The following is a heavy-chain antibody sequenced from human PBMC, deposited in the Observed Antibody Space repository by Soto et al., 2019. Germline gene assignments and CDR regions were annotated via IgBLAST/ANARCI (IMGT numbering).Heavy chain of an antibody. CDR3: ARYSYGYSAAFDI. J-gene: IGHJ3*02. V-gene: IGHV4-30-2*01. Sequence: QLQLQESGSGLVKPSQTLSLTCAVSGGSISSGGYSWSWIRQPPGKGLEWIGYIYHSGSTYYNPSLKRRVTISVDRSKNQFSLKLSSVTAADTAVYYCARYSYGYSAAFDIWGQGTMVTVSS. CDR1: GGSISSGGYS. D-gene: IGHD5-18*01. CDR2: IYHSGST.